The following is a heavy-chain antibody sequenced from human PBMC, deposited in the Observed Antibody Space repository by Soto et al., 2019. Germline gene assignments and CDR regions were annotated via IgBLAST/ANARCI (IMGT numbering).Heavy chain of an antibody. V-gene: IGHV3-33*01. D-gene: IGHD6-19*01. J-gene: IGHJ4*02. CDR1: GFTFSSYG. CDR3: ARGYSSGWYVFWSGKNY. Sequence: QVQLVESGGGVVQPGRSLRLSCAASGFTFSSYGMHWVRQAPGKGLEWVAVIWYDGSNKYYADSVKGRFTISRDNSKNTLHLQMNSLRSEYTAVYYCARGYSSGWYVFWSGKNYWGQGTLVTVSS. CDR2: IWYDGSNK.